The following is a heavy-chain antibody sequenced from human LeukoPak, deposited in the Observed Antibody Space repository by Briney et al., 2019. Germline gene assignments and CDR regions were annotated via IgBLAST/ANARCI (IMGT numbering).Heavy chain of an antibody. Sequence: GESLEISCKASGYSFTSYWIGWVRQMPGKGLEWMGIIYPGDSDTRNSPSFQGQVTISADKSISTAYLQWSSLKASETAMYYCARGVAAAGPFDYWGQGTLVTVSS. CDR2: IYPGDSDT. J-gene: IGHJ4*02. D-gene: IGHD6-13*01. CDR1: GYSFTSYW. CDR3: ARGVAAAGPFDY. V-gene: IGHV5-51*01.